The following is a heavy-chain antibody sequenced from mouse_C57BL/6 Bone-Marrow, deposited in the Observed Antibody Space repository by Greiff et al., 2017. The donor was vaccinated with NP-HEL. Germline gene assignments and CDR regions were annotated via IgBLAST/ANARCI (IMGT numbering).Heavy chain of an antibody. CDR3: ARGGSSPYYFDY. V-gene: IGHV1-47*01. CDR2: FHPYNDDN. Sequence: VQVVESGAELVKPGASVKMSCKASGYTFTTYPIEWMKQNHGKSLEWIGNFHPYNDDNTYNEKFKGKATLNVAKSSSTVYLELSRLTSDDSAVYYCARGGSSPYYFDYWGQGTTLTVSS. CDR1: GYTFTTYP. D-gene: IGHD1-1*01. J-gene: IGHJ2*01.